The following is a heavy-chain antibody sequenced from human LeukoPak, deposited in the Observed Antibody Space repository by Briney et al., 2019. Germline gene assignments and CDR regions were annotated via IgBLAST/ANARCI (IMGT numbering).Heavy chain of an antibody. V-gene: IGHV3-21*01. J-gene: IGHJ4*02. Sequence: GGSLRLSCAASGFTFSSYSMNWVRQPPGKGLEWVSSISSSSSYIYYADSVKGRFTISRDNAKNSLYLQMNSLRAEDTAVYYCARDPRQYYFDYWGQGTLVTVSS. CDR3: ARDPRQYYFDY. CDR1: GFTFSSYS. CDR2: ISSSSSYI. D-gene: IGHD1-1*01.